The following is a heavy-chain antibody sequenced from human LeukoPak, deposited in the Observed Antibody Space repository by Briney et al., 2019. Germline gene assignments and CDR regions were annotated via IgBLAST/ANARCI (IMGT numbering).Heavy chain of an antibody. D-gene: IGHD5-24*01. CDR2: IYSGGST. CDR3: ARDMKMATASMYYFDY. Sequence: PGGSLRLSCAASGFTVSSNYMSWVRQAPGKGLEWVSVIYSGGSTYYADSVKGRFTISRDNSKNTLYLQMNSLRAEDTAVYYCARDMKMATASMYYFDYWGQGTLVTVSP. CDR1: GFTVSSNY. V-gene: IGHV3-66*01. J-gene: IGHJ4*02.